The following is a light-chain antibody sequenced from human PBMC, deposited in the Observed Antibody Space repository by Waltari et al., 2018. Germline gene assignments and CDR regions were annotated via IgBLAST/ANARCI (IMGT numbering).Light chain of an antibody. CDR2: DAS. V-gene: IGKV1-13*02. J-gene: IGKJ4*01. Sequence: AVQLTQSPSSLSASVGDRVPITCRASQPISSALAWYQQKPGKAPNLLIYDASNLESGVPSRFSGSGSGTHFTLTISSLQPADFATYYCQQLHSYPVTFGGGTKVEIK. CDR1: QPISSA. CDR3: QQLHSYPVT.